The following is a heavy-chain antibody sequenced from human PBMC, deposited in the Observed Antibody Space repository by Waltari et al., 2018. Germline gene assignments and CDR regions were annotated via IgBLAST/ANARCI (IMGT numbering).Heavy chain of an antibody. CDR3: AGDRPLDY. CDR1: GFTVSRNY. CDR2: LYSGGST. J-gene: IGHJ4*02. Sequence: EVRLVETGGGLIQPGGSLRLSCAASGFTVSRNYMSWVRQAPGKGLEWVSGLYSGGSTFYADSVKGRFTISRDISKNTLYLQMNSLRAEDTAVYYCAGDRPLDYWGQGTLVTVSS. V-gene: IGHV3-53*02.